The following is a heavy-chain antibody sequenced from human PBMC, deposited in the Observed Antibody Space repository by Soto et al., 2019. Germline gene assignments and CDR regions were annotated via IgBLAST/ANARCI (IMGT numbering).Heavy chain of an antibody. CDR1: GFTFSSYS. V-gene: IGHV3-48*01. CDR3: ARDGYCSSTSCYAGWFDP. CDR2: ISSSSSTI. J-gene: IGHJ5*02. Sequence: ESGGGLVQPGGSLRLSCAASGFTFSSYSMNWVRQAPGKGLEWVSYISSSSSTIYYADSVKGRFTISRDNAKNSLYLQMNSLRAEDTAVYYCARDGYCSSTSCYAGWFDPWGQGTLVTVSS. D-gene: IGHD2-2*03.